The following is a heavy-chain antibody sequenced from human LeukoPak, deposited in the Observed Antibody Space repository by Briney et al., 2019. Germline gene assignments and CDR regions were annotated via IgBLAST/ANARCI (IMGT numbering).Heavy chain of an antibody. D-gene: IGHD3-10*01. CDR1: GFIFCDYW. Sequence: GGSLRLSCAASGFIFCDYWMSWVRQAPGKGLEWVANIKQDGSAKYYVDSVKGRFTISRDNAKNSLYLQMNSLRDDDTAVYYCARLSYDSGTHYTVYKYWGQGTLVTVSS. V-gene: IGHV3-7*01. CDR3: ARLSYDSGTHYTVYKY. CDR2: IKQDGSAK. J-gene: IGHJ4*02.